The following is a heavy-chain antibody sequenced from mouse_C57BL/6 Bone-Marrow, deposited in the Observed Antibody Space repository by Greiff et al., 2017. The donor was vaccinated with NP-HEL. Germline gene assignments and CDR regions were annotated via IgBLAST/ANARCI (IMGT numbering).Heavy chain of an antibody. D-gene: IGHD1-1*01. Sequence: EVKLVESGPELVKPGASVKISCKASGYSFTGYYMHWVKPSSEKSLEWIGEINPSTGGTSYNQKFKGKATLTVDKSSSTAYMQLKSLTSEDSTVYYCARGRYYYSTYFDYWGQGTTLTVSS. V-gene: IGHV1-43*01. J-gene: IGHJ2*01. CDR1: GYSFTGYY. CDR3: ARGRYYYSTYFDY. CDR2: INPSTGGT.